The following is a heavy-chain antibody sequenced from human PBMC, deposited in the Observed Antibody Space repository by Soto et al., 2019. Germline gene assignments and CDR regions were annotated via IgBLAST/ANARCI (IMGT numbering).Heavy chain of an antibody. V-gene: IGHV3-33*01. CDR2: IWYDGSNK. J-gene: IGHJ2*01. D-gene: IGHD3-22*01. Sequence: QVQLVESGGGVVQPGRSLRLSCAASGFTFSSYGMHWVRQAPGKGLEWVAVIWYDGSNKYYADSVKGRFTISRDNSKNTLYLQMNCQRAEDTAVYYCARPYDSSGYYYGWYFDLWGRGTLVTVAS. CDR1: GFTFSSYG. CDR3: ARPYDSSGYYYGWYFDL.